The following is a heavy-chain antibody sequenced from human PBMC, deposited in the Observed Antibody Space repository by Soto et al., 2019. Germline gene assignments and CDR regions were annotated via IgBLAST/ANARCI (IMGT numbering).Heavy chain of an antibody. D-gene: IGHD3-10*01. CDR1: GGTFSSYA. CDR2: IIPIFGTA. V-gene: IGHV1-69*12. Sequence: QVQLVQSGAEVKKPGSSVKVSCKASGGTFSSYAISWVRQAPGQGLEWMGGIIPIFGTANYAQKFQGRVTMTADESTSTAYRELSSMRSEDTAVYYCASGGDSYYGYILGYYYYDGMDVWGQGTTVTVSS. CDR3: ASGGDSYYGYILGYYYYDGMDV. J-gene: IGHJ6*02.